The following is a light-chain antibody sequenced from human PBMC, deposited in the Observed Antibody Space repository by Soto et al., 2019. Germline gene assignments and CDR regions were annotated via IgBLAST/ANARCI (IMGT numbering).Light chain of an antibody. CDR1: SSDVGSYKY. Sequence: QSVLTQPRSVSGSPGQSVTISCTGTSSDVGSYKYVSWYQHHPGKAPKLMIFDVNKRPSGVPDRFSGSNSGNAASLTVSGLQAEDEADYYCSSYGGNNYVLFGGGTKLTVL. V-gene: IGLV2-11*01. CDR3: SSYGGNNYVL. CDR2: DVN. J-gene: IGLJ3*02.